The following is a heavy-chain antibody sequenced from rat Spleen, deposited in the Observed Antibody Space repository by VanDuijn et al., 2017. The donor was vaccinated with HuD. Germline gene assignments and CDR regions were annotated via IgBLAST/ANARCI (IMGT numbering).Heavy chain of an antibody. CDR3: ARDGTTGLLAYVLDA. CDR1: GFSLTSYH. V-gene: IGHV2-72*01. J-gene: IGHJ4*01. D-gene: IGHD1-11*01. CDR2: IWAGGHT. Sequence: QVQLRESGPGLVQPSQTLSLTCTVSGFSLTSYHVSWVRQPPGKSLVWMGTIWAGGHTKYNSAVQSRLNISRDTSKSQVFLKMNRLQPEDTGTYYCARDGTTGLLAYVLDAWGQGASVTVSS.